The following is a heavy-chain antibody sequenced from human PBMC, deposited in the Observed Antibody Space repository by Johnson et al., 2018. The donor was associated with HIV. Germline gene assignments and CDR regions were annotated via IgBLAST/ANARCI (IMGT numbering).Heavy chain of an antibody. CDR3: TGRDLLRAFDI. Sequence: QVQLVESGGGLVQPGGSLRLSCAASGFTFSSYAMHWVRQAPGKGLEWVAVISYDGSNQYYADSVKGRFTISRDNGNNSLYLQMNSLRAEDAAVYYCTGRDLLRAFDIWGQGTMVTVSS. V-gene: IGHV3-30*04. D-gene: IGHD2-15*01. CDR1: GFTFSSYA. J-gene: IGHJ3*02. CDR2: ISYDGSNQ.